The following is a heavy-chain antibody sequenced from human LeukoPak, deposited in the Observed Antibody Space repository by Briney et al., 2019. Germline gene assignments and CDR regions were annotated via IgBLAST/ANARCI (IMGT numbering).Heavy chain of an antibody. CDR2: IIPIFGTA. Sequence: SVKVSCKASGGTFSSYAISWVRQAPGQGLEWMGGIIPIFGTANYAQRFQGRVTITADESTSTAYMELSSLRSEDTAVYYCARDPGTHFWSGYWYYYYGMDVWGQGTTVTVSS. V-gene: IGHV1-69*13. CDR3: ARDPGTHFWSGYWYYYYGMDV. J-gene: IGHJ6*02. D-gene: IGHD3-3*02. CDR1: GGTFSSYA.